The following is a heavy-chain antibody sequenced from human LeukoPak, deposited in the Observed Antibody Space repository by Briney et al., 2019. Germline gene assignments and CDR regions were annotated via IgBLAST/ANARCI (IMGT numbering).Heavy chain of an antibody. CDR2: IRDDGSEK. V-gene: IGHV3-7*01. J-gene: IGHJ4*02. CDR1: GFNFRRYW. D-gene: IGHD3-10*01. Sequence: GGSLRLSCEASGFNFRRYWLSWVRQAPGKGLEWVAHIRDDGSEKFYVDSVKGRFTISRDNTKNSLYLQMNSLRAEDTAVYYCAGFRVSVWGQGTLVTVSS. CDR3: AGFRVSV.